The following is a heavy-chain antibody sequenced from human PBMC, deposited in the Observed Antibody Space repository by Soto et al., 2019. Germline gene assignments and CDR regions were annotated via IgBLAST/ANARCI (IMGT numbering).Heavy chain of an antibody. V-gene: IGHV3-66*01. CDR2: IYSGGST. Sequence: GGSLRLSCAASGFTVSSNYMSWVRQAPGKGLEWVSVIYSGGSTYYADSVKGRFTISRDNSKNTLYLQMNSLRAEDTAVYYCARDQARVRVPATLRFDPCGQGSLVTVSS. D-gene: IGHD2-2*01. CDR3: ARDQARVRVPATLRFDP. CDR1: GFTVSSNY. J-gene: IGHJ5*02.